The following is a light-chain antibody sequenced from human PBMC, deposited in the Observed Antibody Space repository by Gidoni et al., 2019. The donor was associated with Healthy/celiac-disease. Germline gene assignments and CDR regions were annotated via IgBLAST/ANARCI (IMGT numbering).Light chain of an antibody. CDR1: QGISSA. Sequence: AIQLTQSPSSLSASVGDRVTITCRASQGISSALAWYQQKPGKAPKLLIYDASSLESGDPSRFSGSGSGTDFTLTISSLQPEDFATYYCQQFNSYPPLLTFGGGTKVEIK. J-gene: IGKJ4*01. V-gene: IGKV1-13*02. CDR3: QQFNSYPPLLT. CDR2: DAS.